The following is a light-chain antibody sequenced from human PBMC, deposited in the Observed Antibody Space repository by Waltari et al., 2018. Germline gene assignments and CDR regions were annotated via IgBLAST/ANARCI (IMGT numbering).Light chain of an antibody. V-gene: IGKV2-28*01. J-gene: IGKJ2*01. Sequence: DILMTQSPLSLSVSPGEPASITCRSSQSPLHSDGYNYLHWYLQKPGQSPQLLIYLGSSRASGVPDRVSGSGSGTYFTLKITRVEPEDVGLYYCMQALQMYTFGQGTRLDI. CDR1: QSPLHSDGYNY. CDR2: LGS. CDR3: MQALQMYT.